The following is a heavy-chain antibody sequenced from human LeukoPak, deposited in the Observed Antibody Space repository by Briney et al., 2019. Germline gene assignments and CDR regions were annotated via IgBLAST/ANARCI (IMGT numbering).Heavy chain of an antibody. D-gene: IGHD3-22*01. CDR3: ARSYYYDSSGYGAFDI. J-gene: IGHJ3*02. V-gene: IGHV3-30*04. Sequence: PGRSLRLSCAASGFTFSSYAMHWVRQAPGKGLEWVAVISYDGSNKYYADSVKGRFTISRDNSKNTLYLQMNSLRAEDTAVYYCARSYYYDSSGYGAFDIWGQGTMVTFSS. CDR2: ISYDGSNK. CDR1: GFTFSSYA.